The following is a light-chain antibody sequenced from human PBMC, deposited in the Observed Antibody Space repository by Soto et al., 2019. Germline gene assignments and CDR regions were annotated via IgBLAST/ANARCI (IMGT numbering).Light chain of an antibody. V-gene: IGKV3-20*01. J-gene: IGKJ2*01. Sequence: EIVLTQSPGSLSLSPGERATLSCRASQSVSSYLAWYQQKPGQAPRLLIFAASSRASGIPDRFSGYGSETDFTLTISGLEVEDFAVYYCQQYGSSPYTFGLGTKLEI. CDR2: AAS. CDR1: QSVSSY. CDR3: QQYGSSPYT.